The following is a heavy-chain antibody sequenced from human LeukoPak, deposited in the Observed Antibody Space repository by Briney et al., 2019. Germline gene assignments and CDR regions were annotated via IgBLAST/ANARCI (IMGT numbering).Heavy chain of an antibody. CDR3: ATELQRSDAFDI. Sequence: ASVKVSCKVSGYTLTEFSMHWVRQAPGKALEWMGYFDPEDGETDLSQKFQGRLIMTQDTSTNTAYIQLSSLSSEDTAVYYCATELQRSDAFDIWGQGTMVSVSS. D-gene: IGHD1-1*01. J-gene: IGHJ3*02. CDR2: FDPEDGET. V-gene: IGHV1-24*01. CDR1: GYTLTEFS.